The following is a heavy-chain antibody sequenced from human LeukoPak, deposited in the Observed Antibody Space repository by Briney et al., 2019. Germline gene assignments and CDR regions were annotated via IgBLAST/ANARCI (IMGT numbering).Heavy chain of an antibody. Sequence: GGSLRLSCAVSGFSTYGMHWVRQAPGKGLEWVAVISYDGSNKYYADSVKGRFTISRDNSKNTLYLQMNSLRAEDTAVYYCAKAMVRGVIAYYFDYWGQGTLVTVSS. CDR3: AKAMVRGVIAYYFDY. CDR2: ISYDGSNK. J-gene: IGHJ4*02. V-gene: IGHV3-30*19. CDR1: GFSTYG. D-gene: IGHD3-10*01.